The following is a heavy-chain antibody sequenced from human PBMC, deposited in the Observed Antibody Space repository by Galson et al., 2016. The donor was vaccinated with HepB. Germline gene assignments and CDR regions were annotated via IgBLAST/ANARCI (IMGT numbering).Heavy chain of an antibody. CDR1: GDSISTDGYY. D-gene: IGHD6-19*01. CDR2: IYHSGNT. CDR3: ARLADSDYFDY. J-gene: IGHJ4*02. Sequence: TLSLTCTVSGDSISTDGYYWSWIRQHPGKGLEWIGYIYHSGNTYYNPSLKSRVDMSLDTSQNQFSLRLSSATAADTAVYYCARLADSDYFDYWGQGSLVTVSS. V-gene: IGHV4-31*03.